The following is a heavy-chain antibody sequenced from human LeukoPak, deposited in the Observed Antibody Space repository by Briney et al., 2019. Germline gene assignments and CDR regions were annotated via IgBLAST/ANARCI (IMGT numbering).Heavy chain of an antibody. D-gene: IGHD2-21*02. CDR2: INPNSGGT. CDR1: GYTFTGYF. CDR3: ARDPTYCGGDCYHTPDY. V-gene: IGHV1-2*06. J-gene: IGHJ4*02. Sequence: GASVKVSCKASGYTFTGYFMYWVRQAPGQGLEWMGRINPNSGGTNYAQKLQGRVTMTTDTSTSTAYMELRSLRSDDTAVYYCARDPTYCGGDCYHTPDYWGQGTLVTVSS.